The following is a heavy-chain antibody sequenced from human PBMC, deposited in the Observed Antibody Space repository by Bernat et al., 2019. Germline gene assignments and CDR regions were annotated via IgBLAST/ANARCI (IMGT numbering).Heavy chain of an antibody. D-gene: IGHD6-19*01. CDR3: ARGAESVAAYFDY. CDR1: GYTFSTYY. V-gene: IGHV1-46*01. J-gene: IGHJ4*02. CDR2: INPSSGTT. Sequence: QVHLVQSGAEVKKPGASVKVSCRASGYTFSTYYIHWVRQAPGQGLEWMGIINPSSGTTTYARKLQGRITMTRDTSTSTVHMEVSSLRSDDTAVDYCARGAESVAAYFDYWGQGNLVTGSS.